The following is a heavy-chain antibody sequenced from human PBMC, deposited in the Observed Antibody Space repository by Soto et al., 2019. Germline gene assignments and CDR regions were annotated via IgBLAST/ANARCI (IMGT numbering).Heavy chain of an antibody. D-gene: IGHD6-13*01. J-gene: IGHJ4*02. CDR3: AKEFSKYSSSLGY. Sequence: QVQLVESGGGVVQPGRSLRLSCAASGFTFSSYPMHWVRQAPGKGLEWVAVISYDGSNKYYADSVKGRVTISRDNSKNTLYLQMNSLRAEDTAVYYCAKEFSKYSSSLGYWGQGTLVTVSS. CDR2: ISYDGSNK. CDR1: GFTFSSYP. V-gene: IGHV3-30-3*02.